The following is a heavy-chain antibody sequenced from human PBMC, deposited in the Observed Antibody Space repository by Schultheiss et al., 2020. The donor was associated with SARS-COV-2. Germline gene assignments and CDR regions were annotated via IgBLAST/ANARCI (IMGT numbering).Heavy chain of an antibody. Sequence: GGSLRLSCAASGFTFSSYAMHWVRQAPGKGLEWVSPISGSGGSTYYADSVKGRFTISRDNSKNTLYLQMNSLRAEDTAVYYCARDLLRYFDWSYYYYGMDVWGQGTTVTVSS. CDR1: GFTFSSYA. V-gene: IGHV3-23*01. CDR2: ISGSGGST. CDR3: ARDLLRYFDWSYYYYGMDV. D-gene: IGHD3-9*01. J-gene: IGHJ6*02.